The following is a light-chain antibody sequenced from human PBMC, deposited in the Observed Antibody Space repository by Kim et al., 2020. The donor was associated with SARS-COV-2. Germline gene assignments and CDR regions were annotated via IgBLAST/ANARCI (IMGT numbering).Light chain of an antibody. CDR2: GAS. CDR1: QDIRND. J-gene: IGKJ5*01. Sequence: ESVGDRVTITGRASQDIRNDLGWYQQNPGRATKRLIYGASSLQSGVPSRFSGSGSGTEFTRTISSLQPEDFATYFCLQHNDYPINFAQGTRLEIK. CDR3: LQHNDYPIN. V-gene: IGKV1-17*01.